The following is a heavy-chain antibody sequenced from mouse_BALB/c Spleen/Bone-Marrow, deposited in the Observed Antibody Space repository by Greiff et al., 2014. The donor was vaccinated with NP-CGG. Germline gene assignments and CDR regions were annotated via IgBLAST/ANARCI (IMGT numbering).Heavy chain of an antibody. V-gene: IGHV14-3*02. CDR2: IDPANGNT. CDR3: AGYDYYQAWFAY. Sequence: VQLQQSGAELVKPGASVKLSCTASGFNIKDTYMHWVKQRPEQGLEWIGRIDPANGNTKYDPKFQGKATITAATSSNIAYLQLSSLTSADNDVYYCAGYDYYQAWFAYWGQGTLVTVSA. J-gene: IGHJ3*01. CDR1: GFNIKDTY. D-gene: IGHD2-4*01.